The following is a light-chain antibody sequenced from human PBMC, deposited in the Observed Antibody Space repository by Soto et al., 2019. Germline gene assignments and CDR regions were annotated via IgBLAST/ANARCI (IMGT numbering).Light chain of an antibody. Sequence: EIVLTQSPGTPSLSPRERATLSCRASQSISSSYLAWYQQKPGQAPRLLVYGASSRATGIPDRFSGSGSGTDFTLTISRLEPEDFGVYYCQQYGSSRFTFGPGTKVDIK. CDR3: QQYGSSRFT. CDR1: QSISSSY. CDR2: GAS. J-gene: IGKJ3*01. V-gene: IGKV3-20*01.